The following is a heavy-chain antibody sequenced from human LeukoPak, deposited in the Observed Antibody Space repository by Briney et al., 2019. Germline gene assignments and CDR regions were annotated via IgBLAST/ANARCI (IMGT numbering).Heavy chain of an antibody. CDR3: ARPYCSGGSCPEYFQH. CDR1: GYSFPDYW. D-gene: IGHD2-15*01. V-gene: IGHV5-51*01. CDR2: IYPGDSDT. J-gene: IGHJ1*01. Sequence: GESLKISCKASGYSFPDYWIGWVRQPPGKGLEWMGIIYPGDSDTRYSPSFQGQVTISADKSISTAYLQWSSLKASDTAMYYCARPYCSGGSCPEYFQHWGQGTLVTVSS.